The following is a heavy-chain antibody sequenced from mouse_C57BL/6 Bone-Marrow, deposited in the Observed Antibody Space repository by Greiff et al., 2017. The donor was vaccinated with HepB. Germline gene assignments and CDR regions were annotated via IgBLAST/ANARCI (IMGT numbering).Heavy chain of an antibody. J-gene: IGHJ3*01. CDR2: IYPGSGNT. D-gene: IGHD3-2*02. V-gene: IGHV1-66*01. Sequence: VQLQQSGPELVKPGASVKISCKASGYSFTSYYIHWVKQRPGQGLEWIGWIYPGSGNTKYNEKFKGKATLTADTSSSTAYMQLSSLTSEDTAVYYGAREDSSGSEAYWGQGTLVTVAA. CDR3: AREDSSGSEAY. CDR1: GYSFTSYY.